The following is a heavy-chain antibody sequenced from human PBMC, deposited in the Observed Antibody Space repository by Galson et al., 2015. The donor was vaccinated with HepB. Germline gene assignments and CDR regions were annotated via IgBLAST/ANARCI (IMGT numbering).Heavy chain of an antibody. CDR3: ASGWPSGKYYYGLDV. D-gene: IGHD1-14*01. J-gene: IGHJ6*02. Sequence: ETLSLTCIVSGDSISSSTYYWGWIRQPPGAGLEWIGTIYYSGSTHYNPSVKSRVTISVDTSKNHFSLRLSSVTAADTAVYYCASGWPSGKYYYGLDVWGPGATVTVSS. CDR1: GDSISSSTYY. CDR2: IYYSGST. V-gene: IGHV4-39*02.